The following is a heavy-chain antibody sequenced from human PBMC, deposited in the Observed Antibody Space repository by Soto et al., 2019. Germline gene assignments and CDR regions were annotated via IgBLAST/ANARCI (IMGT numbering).Heavy chain of an antibody. D-gene: IGHD3-9*01. CDR2: IYYSGST. V-gene: IGHV4-39*01. CDR3: ATILRGVYYGMDV. J-gene: IGHJ6*02. CDR1: GGSISSSSYY. Sequence: SETLSLTCTVSGGSISSSSYYWGWIRQPPGKGLEWIGSIYYSGSTYYNPSLKSRVTISVDTSKNQFSLKLSSVTAADTAVYYCATILRGVYYGMDVWGQGTTVTVSS.